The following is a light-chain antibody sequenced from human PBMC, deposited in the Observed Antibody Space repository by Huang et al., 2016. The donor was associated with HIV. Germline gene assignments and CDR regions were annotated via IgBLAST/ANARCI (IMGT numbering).Light chain of an antibody. Sequence: EIVMTQSPATLSVSPGEGVTLSCRASLSLGSDLAWSQQKPGQSPRLLIYATTTRATGVPVRFSGSGSGTDFTLTISSLQSEDFAIYYCHQYNNWPYTFGQGTKLEIK. CDR3: HQYNNWPYT. CDR2: ATT. J-gene: IGKJ2*01. CDR1: LSLGSD. V-gene: IGKV3-15*01.